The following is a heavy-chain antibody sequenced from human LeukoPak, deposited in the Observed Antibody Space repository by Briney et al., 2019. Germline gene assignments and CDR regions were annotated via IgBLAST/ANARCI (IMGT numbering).Heavy chain of an antibody. CDR3: ASGVGYCSSTSCLLPYLFDY. CDR2: INPSGGST. Sequence: ASVTDTCKASGYTLTSYHMHWVRQAPAQGREWMGIINPSGGSTSYAQKFQGRVTMTEDTSTDTAYMELSSLRSEDTAVYYCASGVGYCSSTSCLLPYLFDYWGQGTLVTVSS. CDR1: GYTLTSYH. D-gene: IGHD2-2*01. V-gene: IGHV1-46*01. J-gene: IGHJ4*02.